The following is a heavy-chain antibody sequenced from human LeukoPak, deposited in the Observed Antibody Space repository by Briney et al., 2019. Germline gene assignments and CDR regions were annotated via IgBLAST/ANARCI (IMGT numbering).Heavy chain of an antibody. D-gene: IGHD6-6*01. V-gene: IGHV1-2*02. Sequence: ASVTVSCKASGYTFTVYYMHWVRQAPGQGLEWMGWINPNSGDTNYAEKFQGRVTMTRDTSISTAYMDLRRLRSDDTAVYYCARDYSSSSGYFDYWGQGTLVTVSS. J-gene: IGHJ4*02. CDR2: INPNSGDT. CDR1: GYTFTVYY. CDR3: ARDYSSSSGYFDY.